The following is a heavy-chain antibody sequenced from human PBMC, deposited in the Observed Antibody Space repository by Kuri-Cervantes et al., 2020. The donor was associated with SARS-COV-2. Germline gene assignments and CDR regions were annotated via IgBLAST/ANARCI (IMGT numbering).Heavy chain of an antibody. CDR1: GYTFTSYG. D-gene: IGHD3-3*01. Sequence: SVKVSCKASGYTFTSYGISWVRQAPGQGLEWMGRIIPILGIANYAQKFQGRVTITADKSTSTAYMELSSLRSEDTAVYYCARSVPKNVLRFLEGGFDYWGQGTLVTVSS. J-gene: IGHJ4*02. CDR3: ARSVPKNVLRFLEGGFDY. V-gene: IGHV1-69*04. CDR2: IIPILGIA.